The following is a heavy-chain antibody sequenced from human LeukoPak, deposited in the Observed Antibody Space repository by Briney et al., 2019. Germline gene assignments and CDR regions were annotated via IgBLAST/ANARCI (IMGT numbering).Heavy chain of an antibody. CDR2: ITSSGTSI. CDR3: ASARDSGTYYTEY. J-gene: IGHJ4*02. CDR1: GFTFSSYE. V-gene: IGHV3-48*03. D-gene: IGHD3-10*01. Sequence: SGGSLRLSCAASGFTFSSYELNWVRQAPGKGLEWVSYITSSGTSIYYADSVEGRFTISRDNAKNSLYLRMNSLRAEDTAVYYCASARDSGTYYTEYWGQGTLVTVSS.